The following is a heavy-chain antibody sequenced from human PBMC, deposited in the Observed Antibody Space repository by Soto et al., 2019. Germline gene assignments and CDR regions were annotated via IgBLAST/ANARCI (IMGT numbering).Heavy chain of an antibody. CDR1: GFTFSSYS. CDR2: ISSSSTTK. J-gene: IGHJ5*02. D-gene: IGHD2-15*01. V-gene: IGHV3-48*01. CDR3: ARDGCSGSNCLNWFDP. Sequence: EVQLVESGGGLVQPGGSLRLSCAASGFTFSSYSMNWVRQAPGKGLEWVSYISSSSTTKYYADSVKGRFTISRDNAKNPLYLQMNSQRAEDTAVYYCARDGCSGSNCLNWFDPWGQGTLVTVSS.